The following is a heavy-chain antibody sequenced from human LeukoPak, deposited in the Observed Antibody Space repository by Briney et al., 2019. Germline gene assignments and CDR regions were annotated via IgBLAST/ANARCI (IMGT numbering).Heavy chain of an antibody. CDR1: GYTFTSYG. V-gene: IGHV1-18*01. CDR2: ISAYNGNT. Sequence: ASVKVSCKASGYTFTSYGISWVRQAPGQGLEWMGWISAYNGNTNYAQKLQGRVTMTTDTSTSTAYMELRSLRSDVTAVYHCSIGRYGVNSGWFDPWGQGTLVTVSS. J-gene: IGHJ5*02. CDR3: SIGRYGVNSGWFDP. D-gene: IGHD4/OR15-4a*01.